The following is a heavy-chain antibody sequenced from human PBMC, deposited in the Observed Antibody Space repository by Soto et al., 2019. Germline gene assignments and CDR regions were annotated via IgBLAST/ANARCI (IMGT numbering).Heavy chain of an antibody. D-gene: IGHD3-22*01. J-gene: IGHJ6*02. CDR3: AGIGYSHNSAVDV. V-gene: IGHV4-30-2*01. Sequence: QLQLQEYGSGLVKPSQTLSLTCAVSGGSISSGGYSWSWIRQPPGKGLEWIGYIYHSGSTYYNPSLTSRVAVSVEKSRNQFALKLSLVTAADTDVYYWAGIGYSHNSAVDVWGQGNTVTVSS. CDR2: IYHSGST. CDR1: GGSISSGGYS.